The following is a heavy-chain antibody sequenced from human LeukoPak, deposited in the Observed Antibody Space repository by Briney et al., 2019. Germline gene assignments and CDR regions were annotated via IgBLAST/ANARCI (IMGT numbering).Heavy chain of an antibody. Sequence: PGGSLRLSCAASGFTFSGYAMHWVRQAPGKGLEWVAVISYDGSNKYYADSVKGRFTISRDNSKNTLYLQMNSLRAEDTAVYYCARMYSSSMSALDVWGQGTTVTVSS. CDR2: ISYDGSNK. J-gene: IGHJ6*02. CDR3: ARMYSSSMSALDV. V-gene: IGHV3-30-3*01. D-gene: IGHD6-6*01. CDR1: GFTFSGYA.